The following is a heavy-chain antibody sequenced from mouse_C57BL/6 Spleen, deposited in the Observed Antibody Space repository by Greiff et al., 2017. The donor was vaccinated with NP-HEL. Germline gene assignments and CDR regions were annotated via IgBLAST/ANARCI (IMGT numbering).Heavy chain of an antibody. CDR3: ARREDYFHFDD. Sequence: VQLKQSGPELVKPGASVKISCKASGYKFTDYYMNWVKQSHGKSLEWIGDINPNNGGTSDNQKFKGKASLTVDKASSTADMEPRSLTSEDSAVYYGARREDYFHFDDWGQGTTLTVSS. D-gene: IGHD1-1*01. V-gene: IGHV1-26*01. CDR2: INPNNGGT. J-gene: IGHJ2*01. CDR1: GYKFTDYY.